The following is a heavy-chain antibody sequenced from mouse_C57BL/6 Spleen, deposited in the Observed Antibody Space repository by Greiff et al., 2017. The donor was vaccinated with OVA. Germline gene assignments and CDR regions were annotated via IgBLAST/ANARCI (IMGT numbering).Heavy chain of an antibody. CDR3: ASYCGSSCVGYFDV. CDR1: GYTFTSYW. V-gene: IGHV1-55*01. D-gene: IGHD1-1*01. CDR2: IYPGSGST. Sequence: VQLQQPGAELVKPGASVKMSCKASGYTFTSYWITWVKQRPGQGLEWIGDIYPGSGSTNYNEKFKSKATLTVDTSSSTAYMQLSSLTSEDSAVYYGASYCGSSCVGYFDVWGTGTTVTVSS. J-gene: IGHJ1*03.